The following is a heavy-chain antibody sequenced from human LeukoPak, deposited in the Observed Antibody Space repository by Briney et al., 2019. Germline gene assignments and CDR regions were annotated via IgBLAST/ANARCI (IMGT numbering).Heavy chain of an antibody. J-gene: IGHJ4*02. CDR1: GGSISSYF. Sequence: SETLSLTCTISGGSISSYFWSWVRQPPGKGLEWIGYIYYTGSTNYNPSLKSRVIISLDTSKNQFSLKLSSVTAADTAVYYCARTLSRWDPFDYWGQGTLVTVSS. CDR3: ARTLSRWDPFDY. V-gene: IGHV4-59*01. D-gene: IGHD1-26*01. CDR2: IYYTGST.